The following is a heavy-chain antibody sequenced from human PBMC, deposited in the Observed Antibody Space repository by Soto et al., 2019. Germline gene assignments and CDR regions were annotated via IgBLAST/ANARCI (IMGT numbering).Heavy chain of an antibody. J-gene: IGHJ5*02. Sequence: QVQLVQSGAELKKPGASVKVSCKASGYTFTTYDITWVRPAPGQGLEWMGWISGYNGNTKYAQRLQGRVTMTTATSTSTAYMELRSLRSDDTAVYDCARDSTARLAWFDPWGQGTLVIVSS. D-gene: IGHD5-18*01. V-gene: IGHV1-18*04. CDR1: GYTFTTYD. CDR3: ARDSTARLAWFDP. CDR2: ISGYNGNT.